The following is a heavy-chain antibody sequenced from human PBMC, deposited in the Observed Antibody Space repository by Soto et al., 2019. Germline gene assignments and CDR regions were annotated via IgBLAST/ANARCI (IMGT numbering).Heavy chain of an antibody. J-gene: IGHJ4*02. Sequence: PGGSLRLSCAASGFTFGSYWMSWVRQAPGKELEWLATIKWDASEKKYVDSVKGRFTMSRDNAKNSLYLQMNSLRAEDTAVYYCARNLLDLYSSSPGIDYWGQGTLVTVSS. V-gene: IGHV3-7*01. CDR1: GFTFGSYW. D-gene: IGHD6-6*01. CDR2: IKWDASEK. CDR3: ARNLLDLYSSSPGIDY.